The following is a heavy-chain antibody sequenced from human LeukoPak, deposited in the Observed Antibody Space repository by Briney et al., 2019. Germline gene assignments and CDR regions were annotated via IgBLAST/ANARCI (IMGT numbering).Heavy chain of an antibody. V-gene: IGHV3-48*01. CDR2: ISSSSYSI. D-gene: IGHD5-18*01. CDR3: LRYNYGYYFDY. CDR1: GFTFSDYS. Sequence: PGGSLRLSCAASGFTFSDYSMSWVRQAPWKGLEWISYISSSSYSIYYSDSVKGRFTISRDNAKNSLYLQMNSLRAEDTAVYYCLRYNYGYYFDYWGQGTLVTVSS. J-gene: IGHJ4*02.